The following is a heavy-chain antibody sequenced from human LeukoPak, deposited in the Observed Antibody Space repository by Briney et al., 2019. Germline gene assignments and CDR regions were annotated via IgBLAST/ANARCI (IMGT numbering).Heavy chain of an antibody. CDR3: ARDLGGSYYYFDY. CDR1: GGSISSSNW. Sequence: SETLSLTCAVSGGSISSSNWWSWVRQPPGEGLEWIGEIYHSGSTNYNPSLKSRVTISVDKSKNQFSLKLSSVTPEDTAVYYCARDLGGSYYYFDYWGQGTLVTVSS. CDR2: IYHSGST. V-gene: IGHV4-4*02. J-gene: IGHJ4*02. D-gene: IGHD1-26*01.